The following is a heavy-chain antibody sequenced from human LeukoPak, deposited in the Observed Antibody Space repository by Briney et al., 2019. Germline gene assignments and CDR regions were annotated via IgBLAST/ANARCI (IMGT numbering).Heavy chain of an antibody. Sequence: GGSLRLACAASGFTFSSYSMNWVRQVPGKGLEWVTYISSSSSTIYYADSVKGRFTISRDNAKNSLYLQMNSLRAEDTAVYYCARGAGYGDYASPYYYYGMDVWGQGTTVTVSS. V-gene: IGHV3-48*04. D-gene: IGHD4-17*01. CDR3: ARGAGYGDYASPYYYYGMDV. J-gene: IGHJ6*02. CDR2: ISSSSSTI. CDR1: GFTFSSYS.